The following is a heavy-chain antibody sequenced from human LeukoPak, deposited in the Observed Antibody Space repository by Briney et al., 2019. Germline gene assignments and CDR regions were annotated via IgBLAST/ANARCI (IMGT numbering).Heavy chain of an antibody. J-gene: IGHJ4*02. CDR3: AKSGDGRTGSYFDY. CDR1: GFTFSSNA. CDR2: ISNSGGST. Sequence: PGGSLRLSCAASGFTFSSNAVSWVRQAPGKGLEWVSAISNSGGSTYYADSVKGRFTISRDNSKNTLYLQMNSLRAEDTAVYYCAKSGDGRTGSYFDYWGQGTLVTVSS. D-gene: IGHD2-15*01. V-gene: IGHV3-23*01.